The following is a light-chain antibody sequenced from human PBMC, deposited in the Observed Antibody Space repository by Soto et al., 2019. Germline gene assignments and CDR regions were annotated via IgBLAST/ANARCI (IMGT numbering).Light chain of an antibody. J-gene: IGLJ1*01. CDR2: DVS. CDR1: SSDVGGYNY. Sequence: QSVLTQPASVFGSPGQSITISCTGTSSDVGGYNYVSWYQQHPGKAPKFIIYDVSNRPSGVSNRFSGSKSGNTASLTISGLQAEDEADYYCSSYTTSNTRQIVFGTGTKLTVL. V-gene: IGLV2-14*01. CDR3: SSYTTSNTRQIV.